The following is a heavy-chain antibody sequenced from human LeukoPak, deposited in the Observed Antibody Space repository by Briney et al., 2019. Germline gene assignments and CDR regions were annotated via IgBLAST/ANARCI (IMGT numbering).Heavy chain of an antibody. J-gene: IGHJ5*02. CDR2: LYWDDDK. V-gene: IGHV2-5*02. Sequence: SGPTLVNPTQTLTLTCTFSGFSLSTRGVGVGWIRQPPGKALEWLALLYWDDDKRYSPSLKSRPTITKDTSKNQVVLTMTNMDPVDTATYYCAHTYTAMVYNWFDPWGQGTLVTVSS. CDR3: AHTYTAMVYNWFDP. CDR1: GFSLSTRGVG. D-gene: IGHD5-18*01.